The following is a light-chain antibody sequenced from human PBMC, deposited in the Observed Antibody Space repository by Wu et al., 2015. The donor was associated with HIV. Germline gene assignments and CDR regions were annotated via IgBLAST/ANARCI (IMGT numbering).Light chain of an antibody. Sequence: EIVLTQSPATLSVSPGERATLSCRASQSISSYLAWYQQRPGQAPRLLVYDVFKRATGIPARFSGSGSGTDFTLTISSLEPEDFAVYCCQQRSKSAPTFGQGTRLX. CDR1: QSISSY. CDR2: DVF. J-gene: IGKJ5*01. CDR3: QQRSKSAPT. V-gene: IGKV3-11*01.